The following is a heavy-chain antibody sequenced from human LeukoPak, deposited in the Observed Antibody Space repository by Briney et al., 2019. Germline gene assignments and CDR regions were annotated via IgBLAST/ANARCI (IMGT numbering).Heavy chain of an antibody. CDR1: GYTFTSYD. V-gene: IGHV1-8*01. Sequence: ASVKVSCKAPGYTFTSYDINWVRQATGQGLEWMGWMNPNSGNTGYAQKFQGRVTMTRNTSISTAYMELSSLRSEDTAVYYYARGGPLSYSSSQNWGQGTLVTVSS. D-gene: IGHD6-6*01. CDR3: ARGGPLSYSSSQN. J-gene: IGHJ4*02. CDR2: MNPNSGNT.